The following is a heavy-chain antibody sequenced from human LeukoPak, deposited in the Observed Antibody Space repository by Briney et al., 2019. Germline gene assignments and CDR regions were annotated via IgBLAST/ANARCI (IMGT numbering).Heavy chain of an antibody. J-gene: IGHJ5*02. Sequence: SVKVSCKASGGTFSSYAISWVRQAPGQGLEWMGGIIPIFGTANYAQRFQGRVTITADESTSTAYMDLSSLRSEDTAVYYCASGRYYDFWSGGFDPWGQGTLVTVSS. CDR1: GGTFSSYA. CDR2: IIPIFGTA. D-gene: IGHD3-3*01. V-gene: IGHV1-69*13. CDR3: ASGRYYDFWSGGFDP.